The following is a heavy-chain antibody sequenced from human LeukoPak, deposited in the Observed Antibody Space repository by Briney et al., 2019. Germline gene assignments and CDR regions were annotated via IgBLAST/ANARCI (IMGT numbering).Heavy chain of an antibody. Sequence: GGSLRISCKGSGCLFTSYWISWGRQMPGKGLEGRGRIDPSESYTNYSPSFEGHVTISADNSITTAYLQWSSLKASDTAMYYCARQGGYCSGGSCYSGAFDIWGQGTMVTVSP. D-gene: IGHD2-15*01. CDR1: GCLFTSYW. V-gene: IGHV5-10-1*01. J-gene: IGHJ3*02. CDR3: ARQGGYCSGGSCYSGAFDI. CDR2: IDPSESYT.